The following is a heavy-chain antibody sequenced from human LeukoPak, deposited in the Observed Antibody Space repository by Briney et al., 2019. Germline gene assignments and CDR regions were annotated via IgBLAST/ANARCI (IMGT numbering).Heavy chain of an antibody. CDR3: AKDVDYYGSGSLLPEYYYGMDV. D-gene: IGHD3-10*01. V-gene: IGHV3-74*01. J-gene: IGHJ6*02. CDR2: INTDGGNT. Sequence: GGSLRLSCAASGFTFSGYWMHWVRQAPGKGLVWVSRINTDGGNTNYADSVRGRFTISRVNAKDTLYLQMNGLRAEDTAVYFCAKDVDYYGSGSLLPEYYYGMDVWGQGTTVTVSS. CDR1: GFTFSGYW.